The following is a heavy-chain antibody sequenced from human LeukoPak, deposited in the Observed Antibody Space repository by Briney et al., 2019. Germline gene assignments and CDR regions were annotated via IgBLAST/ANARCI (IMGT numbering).Heavy chain of an antibody. CDR3: GKSEQPYVYDY. CDR2: ISGSGGNT. D-gene: IGHD5/OR15-5a*01. Sequence: GGSLRLSCAASGFTFSSYAMSWVRQVPGKRLEWVSAISGSGGNTDYADSVKGRFTISRDNSKNTLYLQMNSLRADDTAVYYCGKSEQPYVYDYWGQGTLVTVSS. CDR1: GFTFSSYA. V-gene: IGHV3-23*01. J-gene: IGHJ4*02.